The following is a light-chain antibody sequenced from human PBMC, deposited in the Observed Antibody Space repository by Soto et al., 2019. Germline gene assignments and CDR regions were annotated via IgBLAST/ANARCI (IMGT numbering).Light chain of an antibody. CDR1: QSVLYSSYSQEY. V-gene: IGKV4-1*01. J-gene: IGKJ3*01. CDR3: QQYYSTPFT. Sequence: IVMTQSPDSLAVSLGERATINCKSSQSVLYSSYSQEYLAWYQQKPGQPPKLLIYWASTRDFGVPDRFSGSGSGTDFTLTISSLQAEDVAVYYCQQYYSTPFTFGPGTKVDIK. CDR2: WAS.